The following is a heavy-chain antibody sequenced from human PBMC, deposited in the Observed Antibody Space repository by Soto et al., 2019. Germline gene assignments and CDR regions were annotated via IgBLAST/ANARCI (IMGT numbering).Heavy chain of an antibody. J-gene: IGHJ5*02. Sequence: PSETLSLTCTVSGGSISSSSYYWGWIRQPPGKGLEWIGSIYYSGSTYYNPSLKSRVTISVDTSKNQFSLKLSSVTAADTAVYYCARQPYLVFREQWLVPLSGFDPWGQGTLVTRLL. CDR1: GGSISSSSYY. CDR3: ARQPYLVFREQWLVPLSGFDP. D-gene: IGHD6-19*01. CDR2: IYYSGST. V-gene: IGHV4-39*01.